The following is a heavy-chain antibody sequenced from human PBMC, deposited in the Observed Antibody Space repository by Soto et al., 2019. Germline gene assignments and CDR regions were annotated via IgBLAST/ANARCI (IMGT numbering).Heavy chain of an antibody. CDR3: ARALSSAAGLYFDF. Sequence: PSETLSLTCTVSGGSISTYYWSWIRQPAGKGMEWIGRIHTTDGTKSNPSLKSRVTMSIDTSNYQFSLKLSSLIATDTALYYCARALSSAAGLYFDFWGQGTLVTVSS. CDR1: GGSISTYY. CDR2: IHTTDGT. J-gene: IGHJ4*02. V-gene: IGHV4-4*07. D-gene: IGHD6-13*01.